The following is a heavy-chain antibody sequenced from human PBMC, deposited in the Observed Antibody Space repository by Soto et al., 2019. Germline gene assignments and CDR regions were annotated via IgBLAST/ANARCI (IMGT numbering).Heavy chain of an antibody. Sequence: SETLSLTCTVSGGSISSGDYYWSWIRQPPGKGLEWIGYIYYSGSTYYNPSLKSRVTISVDTSKNQFSLKLSSVTAADTAVYYCARDYSSEARGWFDPWGQGTLVTVSS. D-gene: IGHD2-21*01. CDR2: IYYSGST. CDR1: GGSISSGDYY. J-gene: IGHJ5*02. V-gene: IGHV4-30-4*01. CDR3: ARDYSSEARGWFDP.